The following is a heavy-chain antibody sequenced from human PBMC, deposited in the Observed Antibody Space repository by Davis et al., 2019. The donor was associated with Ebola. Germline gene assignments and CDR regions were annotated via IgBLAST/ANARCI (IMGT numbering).Heavy chain of an antibody. CDR1: GYSFTSYW. CDR2: IYPGDSDT. CDR3: ARSLYSSSSTYFQH. V-gene: IGHV5-51*01. Sequence: GGSLRLSCKGSGYSFTSYWIGWVRQMPGKGLEWMGIIYPGDSDTRYSPSFQGQVTISADKSISTAYLQLSSLKASDTAMYYCARSLYSSSSTYFQHWGQGTLVTVSS. D-gene: IGHD6-6*01. J-gene: IGHJ1*01.